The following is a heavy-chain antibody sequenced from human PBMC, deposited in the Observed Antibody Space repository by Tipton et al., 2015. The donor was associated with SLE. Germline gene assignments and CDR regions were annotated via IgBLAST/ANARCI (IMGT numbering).Heavy chain of an antibody. D-gene: IGHD3-10*01. CDR1: GGSISSSSYY. CDR3: ARDRRGWYFDL. CDR2: IYTSGST. V-gene: IGHV4-39*07. J-gene: IGHJ2*01. Sequence: TLSLTCTASGGSISSSSYYWGWIRQPPGKGLEWIGSIYTSGSTNYNPSLKSRVTISVDTSKNQFSLKLSSVTAADTAVYYCARDRRGWYFDLWGRGTLVTVSS.